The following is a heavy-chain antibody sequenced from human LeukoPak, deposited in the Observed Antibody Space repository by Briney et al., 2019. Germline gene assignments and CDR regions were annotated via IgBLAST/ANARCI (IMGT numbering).Heavy chain of an antibody. CDR3: ARITPFRTLDYYDSSGYFDS. CDR2: MNPNSGNT. D-gene: IGHD3-22*01. J-gene: IGHJ4*01. CDR1: GYTFTSYD. V-gene: IGHV1-8*01. Sequence: GASVKVSCKASGYTFTSYDINWVRQATGQGLEWMGWMNPNSGNTGYAQKFQGRVTMTRDTSITTAYMELSRLRSDDTAVYYCARITPFRTLDYYDSSGYFDSWGHGTLVTVSS.